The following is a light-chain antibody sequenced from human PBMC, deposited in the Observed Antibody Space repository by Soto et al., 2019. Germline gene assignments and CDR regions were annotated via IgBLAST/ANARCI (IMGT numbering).Light chain of an antibody. CDR3: SSYTTSSPLGV. V-gene: IGLV2-14*03. J-gene: IGLJ1*01. CDR2: DVS. CDR1: SSDVGGYAY. Sequence: QSALTQPSSVSGSPGQSITISCTGTSSDVGGYAYVSWYQQHPGKAPKRIIYDVSDRPSGVSNRFSGSKSGNTASLAISGLQDEDEADYYCSSYTTSSPLGVFGTGTKVTVL.